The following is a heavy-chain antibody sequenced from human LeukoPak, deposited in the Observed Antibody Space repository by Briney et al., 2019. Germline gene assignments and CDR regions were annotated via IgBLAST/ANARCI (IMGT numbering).Heavy chain of an antibody. CDR2: ISSSGSTI. Sequence: QPGGSLRLSCAASGFTFSSYEMNWVRQAPGKGLEWVSYISSSGSTIYYADSVKGRFTISRDNAKSSLYLQMNSLRAEDTAVYYCARDFALAYLDYWGQGTLVTVSS. V-gene: IGHV3-48*03. D-gene: IGHD3-16*01. CDR3: ARDFALAYLDY. J-gene: IGHJ4*02. CDR1: GFTFSSYE.